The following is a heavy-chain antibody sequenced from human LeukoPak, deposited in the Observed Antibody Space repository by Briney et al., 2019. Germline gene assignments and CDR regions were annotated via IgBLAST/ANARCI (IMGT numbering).Heavy chain of an antibody. CDR3: ARALTTDTYLFDY. D-gene: IGHD1-1*01. Sequence: SVKLFYNASGHTYPNYIISCARQAPGQGLEWMGGIIPIFGTANYAQKFQGRVTITADESTSTAYMELSSLRSEDTAVYYCARALTTDTYLFDYWGQGALVTVSS. V-gene: IGHV1-69*13. CDR2: IIPIFGTA. CDR1: GHTYPNYI. J-gene: IGHJ4*02.